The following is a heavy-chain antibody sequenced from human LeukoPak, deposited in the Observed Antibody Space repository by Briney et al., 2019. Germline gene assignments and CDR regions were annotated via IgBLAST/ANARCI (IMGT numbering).Heavy chain of an antibody. CDR3: ATGTSYRDSFDV. CDR2: IIPILSQS. D-gene: IGHD3/OR15-3a*01. Sequence: GSSVKVSCKASGGTFSTYPINWVRQAPGQGLEWMGRIIPILSQSNYVQKFQGTVSITADEFTDTAYMELSSLRSEDTAVYYCATGTSYRDSFDVWGQGTMVTVSS. V-gene: IGHV1-69*11. J-gene: IGHJ3*01. CDR1: GGTFSTYP.